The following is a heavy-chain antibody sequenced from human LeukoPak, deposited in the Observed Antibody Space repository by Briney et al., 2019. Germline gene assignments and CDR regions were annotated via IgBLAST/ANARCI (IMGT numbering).Heavy chain of an antibody. CDR3: ARGSTVTHFDY. CDR2: ISYDGSNK. J-gene: IGHJ4*02. Sequence: GGSLRLSCAASGFTFSSYAMHWVRQAPGKGLEWVAVISYDGSNKYYADSVKGRFTISRDNSKNTLYLQMNSLRAEDTAVYYCARGSTVTHFDYWGQGTLVTVSS. D-gene: IGHD4-11*01. V-gene: IGHV3-30*04. CDR1: GFTFSSYA.